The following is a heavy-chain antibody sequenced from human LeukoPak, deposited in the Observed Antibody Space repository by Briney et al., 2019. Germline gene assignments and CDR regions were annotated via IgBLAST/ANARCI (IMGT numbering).Heavy chain of an antibody. CDR3: AAWGLHNY. J-gene: IGHJ4*02. Sequence: GGSLRLSCAASGFSLSDYWMTWVRQAPGKGLECVGNIKFDGSEIYYLDSVKGRCTISRDNANNSLYLQMNSLRVEDTAVYYCAAWGLHNYWGQGTLVTVSS. D-gene: IGHD7-27*01. V-gene: IGHV3-7*01. CDR1: GFSLSDYW. CDR2: IKFDGSEI.